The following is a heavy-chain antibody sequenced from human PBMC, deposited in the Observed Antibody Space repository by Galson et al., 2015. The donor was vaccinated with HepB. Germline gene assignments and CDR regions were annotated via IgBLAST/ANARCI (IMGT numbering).Heavy chain of an antibody. CDR2: TYYRSKWHN. D-gene: IGHD3/OR15-3a*01. J-gene: IGHJ6*02. Sequence: CAISGDSVSSNSAAWNWIRRSPSRGLEWLGRTYYRSKWHNDYAVSVKGRIAINPDTSKNQFSLQLNSVTPEDTAVYYCARDLGTGYYPYYYYGMDDWGQGTTVTVSS. V-gene: IGHV6-1*01. CDR1: GDSVSSNSAA. CDR3: ARDLGTGYYPYYYYGMDD.